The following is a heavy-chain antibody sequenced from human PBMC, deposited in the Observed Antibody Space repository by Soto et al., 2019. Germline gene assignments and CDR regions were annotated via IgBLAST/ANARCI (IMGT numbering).Heavy chain of an antibody. D-gene: IGHD2-21*01. CDR2: IIPILGIA. CDR1: GGTFSSYT. Sequence: QVQLVQSGAEVKKPGSSVKVSCKASGGTFSSYTISWVRQAPGQGLEWMGRIIPILGIANYAQKFQGRVTITADKSTSTAYMELSSLRSEDTAVYYCALEIATRRTTYYYGMDVWGQGTTVTVSS. J-gene: IGHJ6*02. V-gene: IGHV1-69*02. CDR3: ALEIATRRTTYYYGMDV.